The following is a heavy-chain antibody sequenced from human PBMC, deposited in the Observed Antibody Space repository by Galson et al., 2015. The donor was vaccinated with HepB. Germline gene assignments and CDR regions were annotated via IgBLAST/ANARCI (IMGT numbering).Heavy chain of an antibody. D-gene: IGHD6-19*01. CDR1: GFTFSRYL. CDR3: AREGGLAVTVNPFDY. V-gene: IGHV3-7*01. J-gene: IGHJ4*02. Sequence: SLRLSCAASGFTFSRYLMSWVRQAPGKGLEWVANIVQDGSRKFYVDSVRGRFTISRDNAKNSLYLQMNSLRAGDTAVYYCAREGGLAVTVNPFDYWGQGTLVTVSS. CDR2: IVQDGSRK.